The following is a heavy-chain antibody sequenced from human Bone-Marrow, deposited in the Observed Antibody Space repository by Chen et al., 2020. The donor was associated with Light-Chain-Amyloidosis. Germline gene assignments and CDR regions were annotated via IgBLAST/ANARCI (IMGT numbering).Heavy chain of an antibody. J-gene: IGHJ4*02. D-gene: IGHD6-13*01. CDR2: IYSYDGGGT. CDR1: GFTVSSIY. V-gene: IGHV3-53*02. Sequence: DVQLVETGGGLIQPGGSLRLSCAASGFTVSSIYMNWVRQAPGKGPEWVAGIYSYDGGGTQYPDSARGPFAISSDNSKNTLYLQMNCLRGEDTAIYCWARASRAAGGLASGYFDSWGQGILVTVSS. CDR3: ARASRAAGGLASGYFDS.